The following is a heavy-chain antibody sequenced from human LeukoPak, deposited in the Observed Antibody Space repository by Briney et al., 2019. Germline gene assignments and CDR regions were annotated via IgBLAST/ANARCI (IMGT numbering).Heavy chain of an antibody. CDR3: ARGPHYFDS. J-gene: IGHJ4*02. V-gene: IGHV4-39*07. CDR2: IYYSGGN. CDR1: GGSISSSGYY. Sequence: SETLSLTCTVSGGSISSSGYYWGWIRQPPGKGLEWIGSIYYSGGNYYNPSLNSRVTISVGTSKNQFSLRLSSVTAADTAVYYCARGPHYFDSWGPGTLVTVSS.